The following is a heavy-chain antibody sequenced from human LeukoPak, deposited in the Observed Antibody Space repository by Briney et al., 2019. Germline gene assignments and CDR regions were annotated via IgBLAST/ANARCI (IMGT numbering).Heavy chain of an antibody. CDR3: AKDRSSTTSCSNY. D-gene: IGHD2-2*01. V-gene: IGHV3-23*01. CDR2: VTGSSSKT. J-gene: IGHJ4*02. CDR1: GFNFSNYA. Sequence: GGSLRLSCAASGFNFSNYAMAWVRQAPGKGLEWVSGVTGSSSKTYNADSVKGRFTISRDNSKNMLYLEMNSLRVEDTATYYCAKDRSSTTSCSNYWGRGTLVTVSS.